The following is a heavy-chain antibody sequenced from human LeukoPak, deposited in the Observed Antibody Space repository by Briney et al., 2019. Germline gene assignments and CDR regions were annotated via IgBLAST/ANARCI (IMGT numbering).Heavy chain of an antibody. V-gene: IGHV4-59*12. CDR3: ARDPLGLDYYYYYGMDV. Sequence: SETLSLTCTVSGGSISSYYWSWLRQPPGKGLEWIGYIYYSGSTNYNPSLKSRVTISVDTSKNQFSLKLSSVTAADTAVYYCARDPLGLDYYYYYGMDVWGQGTTVTVSS. CDR2: IYYSGST. D-gene: IGHD7-27*01. CDR1: GGSISSYY. J-gene: IGHJ6*02.